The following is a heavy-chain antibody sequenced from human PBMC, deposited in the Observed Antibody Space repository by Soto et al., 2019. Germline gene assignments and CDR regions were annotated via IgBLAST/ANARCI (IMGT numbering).Heavy chain of an antibody. CDR1: GGFISSSSYF. CDR3: CRRAPQGFDP. J-gene: IGHJ5*02. V-gene: IGHV4-39*02. CDR2: IDYTGTT. Sequence: PSETLSLTCTISGGFISSSSYFWAWIRQSPGKGLEWIGSIDYTGTTYNSPSLKSRVTMSVDTSKNHFSLKVDSVTAADTALYYCCRRAPQGFDPWGQGTLVTVSS.